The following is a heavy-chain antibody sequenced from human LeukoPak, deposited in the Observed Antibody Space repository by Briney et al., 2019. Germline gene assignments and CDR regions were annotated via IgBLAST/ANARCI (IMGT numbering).Heavy chain of an antibody. CDR2: IYTSGST. CDR3: ARETRDGYNKVDY. D-gene: IGHD5-24*01. Sequence: SETLSLTCTISGGSISSYYWSWIRQPAGKGLEWIGRIYTSGSTNYNPSLKSRVTISVDTSKNQFSLKLSSVTAADTAVYYCARETRDGYNKVDYWGQGTLVTVSS. J-gene: IGHJ4*02. CDR1: GGSISSYY. V-gene: IGHV4-4*07.